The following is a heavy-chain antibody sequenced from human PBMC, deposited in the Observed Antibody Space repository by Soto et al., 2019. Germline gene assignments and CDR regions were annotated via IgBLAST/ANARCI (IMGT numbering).Heavy chain of an antibody. V-gene: IGHV3-9*01. CDR3: VGAKGGCSYGTPFDY. J-gene: IGHJ4*02. D-gene: IGHD2-8*01. Sequence: QDKGKGLEWVSSISWNSGNIGYADAVKGRFTTSRDNAKNSPYLQMNSLRPEYTALYYSVGAKGGCSYGTPFDYWGKGTLVTVSS. CDR2: ISWNSGNI.